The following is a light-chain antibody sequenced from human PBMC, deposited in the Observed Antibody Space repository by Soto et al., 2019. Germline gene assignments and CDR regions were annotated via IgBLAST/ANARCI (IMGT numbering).Light chain of an antibody. CDR2: AND. CDR1: SCNIGAGFD. Sequence: QPVLTQPPSVSGAPGQRLTISCAGTSCNIGAGFDVHWYQQLPGTAPKLLIYANDDRPSGVPDRFSGSTSGTSASLAITGLQAEDAADYYCQSYDNSLLAYVFGGGTKLTVL. J-gene: IGLJ2*01. V-gene: IGLV1-40*01. CDR3: QSYDNSLLAYV.